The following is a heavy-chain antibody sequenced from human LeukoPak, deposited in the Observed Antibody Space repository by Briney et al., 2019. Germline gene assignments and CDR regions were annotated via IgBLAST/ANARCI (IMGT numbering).Heavy chain of an antibody. J-gene: IGHJ3*02. D-gene: IGHD2-2*01. V-gene: IGHV1-69*13. Sequence: SVKVSCKASGGTFSRYAISWVRQAPGQGLEWMGGIIPIFGTPNYAQKFQGRVTITADESTSTVYMELSSLRSEDTAVYYCARDSSKSHAFDIWGQGTMVTVSS. CDR3: ARDSSKSHAFDI. CDR1: GGTFSRYA. CDR2: IIPIFGTP.